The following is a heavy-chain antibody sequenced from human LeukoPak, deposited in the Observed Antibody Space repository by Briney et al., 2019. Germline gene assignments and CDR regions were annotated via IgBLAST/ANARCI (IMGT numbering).Heavy chain of an antibody. D-gene: IGHD3-9*01. CDR1: GYTFTSYY. J-gene: IGHJ4*02. CDR3: ARGDILTGVFDY. CDR2: INPRGSST. Sequence: ASVKVSCKASGYTFTSYYTHWVRQAPGQGLEWMGIINPRGSSTNYAQKFQGRVTMTRDTSTSTFYMELSSLRSEDTAVYYCARGDILTGVFDYWGQGTLVTVSS. V-gene: IGHV1-46*01.